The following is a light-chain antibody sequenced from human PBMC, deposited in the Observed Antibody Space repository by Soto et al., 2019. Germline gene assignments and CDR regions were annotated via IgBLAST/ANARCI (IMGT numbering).Light chain of an antibody. J-gene: IGLJ7*02. V-gene: IGLV1-40*01. CDR2: GNS. Sequence: QSVLTQPPSVSGAPGQRVTISCTGSSSNIGAGYDVHWYQQLPGTAPKLLIYGNSNRPSGVPDRFSGSKSGTSASLAITGLQAEDEADYYCQSYDSSLSGSVFGGGTQLTPL. CDR3: QSYDSSLSGSV. CDR1: SSNIGAGYD.